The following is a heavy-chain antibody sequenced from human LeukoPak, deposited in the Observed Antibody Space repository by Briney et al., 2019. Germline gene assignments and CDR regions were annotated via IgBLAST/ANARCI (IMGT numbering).Heavy chain of an antibody. J-gene: IGHJ4*02. CDR1: GFTVSTNY. V-gene: IGHV3-66*01. CDR2: IYSGGTT. D-gene: IGHD3-10*02. Sequence: GGSLRLSCAASGFTVSTNYMSWVRQAPGKGLEWVSVIYSGGTTYYADSVKGRFTISRDNSKNTLYLQMDSLRAEDTAVYYCAHVRGIGYYFDYRGQGTLVTVSS. CDR3: AHVRGIGYYFDY.